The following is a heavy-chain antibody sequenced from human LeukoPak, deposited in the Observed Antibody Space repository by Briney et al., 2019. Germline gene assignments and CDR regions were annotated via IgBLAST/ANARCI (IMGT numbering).Heavy chain of an antibody. D-gene: IGHD2-2*01. CDR2: INPSGGST. J-gene: IGHJ4*02. CDR1: GYTFTSYG. CDR3: ARPYCSSTSCSFFEY. Sequence: ASVKVSCKASGYTFTSYGISWVRQAPGQGLEWMGIINPSGGSTSYAQKFQGRVTMTRDTSTSTVYMELSSLRSEDTAVYYCARPYCSSTSCSFFEYWGQGTLVTVSS. V-gene: IGHV1-46*01.